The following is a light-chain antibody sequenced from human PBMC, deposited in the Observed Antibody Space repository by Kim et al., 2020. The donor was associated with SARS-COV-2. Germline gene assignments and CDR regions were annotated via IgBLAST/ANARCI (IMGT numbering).Light chain of an antibody. CDR1: QSFISSY. J-gene: IGKJ4*01. Sequence: LSPGDEATLLCRASQSFISSYLDWYHQKPGQPPRLLIYGTSNRASGIPDRFSGSGSGTHFSLTINRLEPEDCGVYFCQQYGDSLTFGGGTKVDIK. CDR2: GTS. CDR3: QQYGDSLT. V-gene: IGKV3-20*01.